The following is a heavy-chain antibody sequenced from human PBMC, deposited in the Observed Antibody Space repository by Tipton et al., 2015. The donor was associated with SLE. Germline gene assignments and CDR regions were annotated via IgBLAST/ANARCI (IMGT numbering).Heavy chain of an antibody. CDR2: INHSGST. CDR1: GGSISSGGYS. J-gene: IGHJ3*02. CDR3: ARGGPHDAFDI. V-gene: IGHV4-30-2*01. Sequence: TLSLTCAVSGGSISSGGYSWSWIRQPPGKGLEWIGYINHSGSTNYNPSLKSRVTISVDTSKNQFSLKLSSVTAADTAVYYCARGGPHDAFDIWGQGTMVTVSS.